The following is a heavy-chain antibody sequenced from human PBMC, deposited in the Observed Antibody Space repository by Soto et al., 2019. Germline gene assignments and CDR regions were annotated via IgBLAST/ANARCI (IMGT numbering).Heavy chain of an antibody. CDR2: ISSSSSYI. CDR1: GFTFSSYS. V-gene: IGHV3-21*01. J-gene: IGHJ3*02. Sequence: EVQLVESGGGLVKPGGSLRLSCAASGFTFSSYSMNWVRQAPGKGLEWVSSISSSSSYIYYADSVKDRFTISRDNAKNSLYLQMNSLRAEDTAVYYCAGLVAADAFDIWGQGTMVTVSS. D-gene: IGHD6-25*01. CDR3: AGLVAADAFDI.